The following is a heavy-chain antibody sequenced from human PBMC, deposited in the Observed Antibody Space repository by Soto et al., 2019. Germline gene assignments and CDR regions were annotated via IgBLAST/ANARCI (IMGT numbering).Heavy chain of an antibody. Sequence: QVQLQQWGAGLLKPSETLSLTCAVYGGSFSGYYWSWIRQPPGKGLEWIGEINHSGSTNYNPSLRSRVTISVDTSKNQFSLKLSSVTAADTAVYYCAIGLTGRYALDYWGQGTLVTVSS. V-gene: IGHV4-34*01. D-gene: IGHD6-19*01. CDR3: AIGLTGRYALDY. CDR1: GGSFSGYY. CDR2: INHSGST. J-gene: IGHJ4*02.